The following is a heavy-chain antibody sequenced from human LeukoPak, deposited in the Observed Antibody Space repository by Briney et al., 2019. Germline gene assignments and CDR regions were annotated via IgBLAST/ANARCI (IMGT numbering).Heavy chain of an antibody. CDR3: AKDRVFRAYCSGGSCPFDY. CDR1: GYSFTSYW. CDR2: ISGSGGST. V-gene: IGHV3-23*01. J-gene: IGHJ4*02. Sequence: GASLQISCKGSGYSFTSYWIGWVRQAPGKGLEWVSAISGSGGSTYYADSVKGRFTISRDNSKNTLYLQMNSLRAEGTAVYYCAKDRVFRAYCSGGSCPFDYWGQGTLVTVSS. D-gene: IGHD2-15*01.